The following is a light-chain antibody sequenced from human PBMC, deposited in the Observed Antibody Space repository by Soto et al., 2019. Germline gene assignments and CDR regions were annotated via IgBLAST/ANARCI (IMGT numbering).Light chain of an antibody. Sequence: AIRMTQSPSSFSASTGDRVTITCRASQGISSYLAWYQQKPGKAPKLLIYAASTLQSGVPSRFSGSGSGTDVTLTISWLQSEDFANYYCQQYYSYPPTFGQGTKVEIK. J-gene: IGKJ1*01. V-gene: IGKV1-8*01. CDR2: AAS. CDR1: QGISSY. CDR3: QQYYSYPPT.